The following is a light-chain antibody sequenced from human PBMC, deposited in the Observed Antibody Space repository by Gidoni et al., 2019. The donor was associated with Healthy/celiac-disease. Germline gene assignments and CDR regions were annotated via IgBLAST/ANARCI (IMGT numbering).Light chain of an antibody. CDR1: QGIGSW. Sequence: DIQMTQSPSSVSASVGDRVTITCRASQGIGSWLAWYQQKPGKAPELLMYAASSLQSGVPSRFSGSGSGTDFTLTISSLQPEDFATYCCQQTKTFPWTFGQGTKVELK. J-gene: IGKJ1*01. CDR2: AAS. V-gene: IGKV1-12*01. CDR3: QQTKTFPWT.